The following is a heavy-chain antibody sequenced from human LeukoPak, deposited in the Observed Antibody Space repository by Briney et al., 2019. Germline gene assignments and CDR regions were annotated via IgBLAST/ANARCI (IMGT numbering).Heavy chain of an antibody. V-gene: IGHV1-18*01. D-gene: IGHD3-16*01. CDR1: GYTFTSYG. J-gene: IGHJ6*02. CDR3: ARDSVGGESNFFLYYYYGMDV. Sequence: GASVKVSCKASGYTFTSYGISWVRQAPGQGLEWMGWISAYNGNTNYAQKLQGRVTMTTDTSTSTAYMELRSLRSDDTAVYYCARDSVGGESNFFLYYYYGMDVWGQGTTVTVSS. CDR2: ISAYNGNT.